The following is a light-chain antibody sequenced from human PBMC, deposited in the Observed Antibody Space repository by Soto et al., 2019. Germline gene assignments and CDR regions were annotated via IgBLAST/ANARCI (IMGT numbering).Light chain of an antibody. V-gene: IGLV2-8*01. CDR3: SSYAVSNNLL. CDR2: EVS. CDR1: SSDVGGHNY. J-gene: IGLJ2*01. Sequence: QSALTQPPSASGSPGQSVTISCTGTSSDVGGHNYVSWYQQHPGKAPKLMIYEVSKRPSGVPDRFSGSRSGNTASLTVSGLQAEDEADYYCSSYAVSNNLLFGGGTKLTVL.